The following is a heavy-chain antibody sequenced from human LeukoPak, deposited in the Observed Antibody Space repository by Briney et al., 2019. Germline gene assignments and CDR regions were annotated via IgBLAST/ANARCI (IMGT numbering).Heavy chain of an antibody. J-gene: IGHJ4*02. CDR1: GYSISSGYY. Sequence: PSETLSLTCTVSGYSISSGYYWGWIRQPPGKGLEWVGSIYHSGSTHYNPSLKSRVTISVDTSKNQFSLKLSSVTAADTAVYYCARHMTPSYFDYWGQGTLVTVSS. V-gene: IGHV4-38-2*02. D-gene: IGHD2-21*01. CDR3: ARHMTPSYFDY. CDR2: IYHSGST.